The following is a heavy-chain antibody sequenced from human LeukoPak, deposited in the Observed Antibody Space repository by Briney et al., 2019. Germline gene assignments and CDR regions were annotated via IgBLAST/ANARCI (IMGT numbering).Heavy chain of an antibody. Sequence: QPGGSLRLSCAVSGFTFSSYEMNWVRQAPGKGLEWVSYISSSGSTIYYADSVKGRFTISRDNAKNSLYLQMNSLRAEDTAVYYCAIFGEFDDYWGQGTLVTVSS. CDR2: ISSSGSTI. CDR3: AIFGEFDDY. D-gene: IGHD3-10*02. J-gene: IGHJ4*02. CDR1: GFTFSSYE. V-gene: IGHV3-48*03.